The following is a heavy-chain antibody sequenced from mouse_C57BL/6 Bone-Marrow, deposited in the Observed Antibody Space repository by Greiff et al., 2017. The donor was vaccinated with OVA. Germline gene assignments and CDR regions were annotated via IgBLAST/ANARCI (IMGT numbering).Heavy chain of an antibody. D-gene: IGHD1-1*01. J-gene: IGHJ2*01. CDR2: IDPSDSYT. CDR3: ASEPIYYYGSSYVGLDY. Sequence: QVQLQQPGAELVMPGASVKLSCKASGYTFTSYWMHWVKQRPGQGLEWIGEIDPSDSYTNYNHKFKGKSTLTVDKSSSTAYMQLSSLTDEDSAVYYCASEPIYYYGSSYVGLDYWGQGTTLTVSS. CDR1: GYTFTSYW. V-gene: IGHV1-69*01.